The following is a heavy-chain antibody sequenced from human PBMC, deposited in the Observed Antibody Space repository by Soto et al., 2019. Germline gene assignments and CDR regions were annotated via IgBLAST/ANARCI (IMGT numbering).Heavy chain of an antibody. D-gene: IGHD3-3*01. V-gene: IGHV3-23*01. CDR2: ISGSGGST. Sequence: GCLLPACSASGFTFSSYAMSWVRQAAGKGLEWVSAISGSGGSTYYADSVKGRFTISRDNSKNTLYLQMNSLRAEDTAVYYCAKVGRAFWPLGSLFDYWGQGTLVTVSS. J-gene: IGHJ4*02. CDR3: AKVGRAFWPLGSLFDY. CDR1: GFTFSSYA.